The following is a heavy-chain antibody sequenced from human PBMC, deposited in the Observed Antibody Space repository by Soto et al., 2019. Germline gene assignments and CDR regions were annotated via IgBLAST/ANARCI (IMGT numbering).Heavy chain of an antibody. Sequence: EMQLVQSGGGLVKPGGSLRLSCAASGFSFTDVWMSWVRQAPGKGLEWVARVKDKTDGETTDYAAPVEGRFTISRDDSKNTLYLQMNSLKTEDTAVYYCTDLLRGVGAFHIWGQGTMVTVSS. J-gene: IGHJ3*02. D-gene: IGHD3-10*01. CDR3: TDLLRGVGAFHI. V-gene: IGHV3-15*01. CDR1: GFSFTDVW. CDR2: VKDKTDGETT.